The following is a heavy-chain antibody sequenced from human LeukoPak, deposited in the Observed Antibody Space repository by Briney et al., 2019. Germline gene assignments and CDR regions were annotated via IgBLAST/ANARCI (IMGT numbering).Heavy chain of an antibody. CDR2: IYYSGST. J-gene: IGHJ1*01. CDR3: ASVSGIAVAGSGIREYFQH. Sequence: SETLSLTCTVSGGSINSSSYYWGWIRQPPGKGLEWIGSIYYSGSTYYNPSLKSRVTISVDTSKNQFSLKLSSVTAADTAVYYCASVSGIAVAGSGIREYFQHWGQGTLVTVSS. D-gene: IGHD6-19*01. CDR1: GGSINSSSYY. V-gene: IGHV4-39*07.